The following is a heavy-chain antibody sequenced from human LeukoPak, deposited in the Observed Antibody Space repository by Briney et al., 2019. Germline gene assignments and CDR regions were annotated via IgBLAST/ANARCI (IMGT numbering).Heavy chain of an antibody. Sequence: GGSLRLSCAASGFTFSSYSMNWVRQAPGKGLEWASSISSSSSYIYYADSVKGRFTISRDNAKNSLYLQMNSLRAEDTAVYYCARDFRGNAFDIWGQGTMVTVSS. D-gene: IGHD3-16*01. J-gene: IGHJ3*02. CDR3: ARDFRGNAFDI. CDR2: ISSSSSYI. V-gene: IGHV3-21*01. CDR1: GFTFSSYS.